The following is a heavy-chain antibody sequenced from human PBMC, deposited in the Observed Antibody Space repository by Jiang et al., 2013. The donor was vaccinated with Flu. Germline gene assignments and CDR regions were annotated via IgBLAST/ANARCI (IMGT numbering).Heavy chain of an antibody. CDR3: AKGGRSSHSDS. V-gene: IGHV3-23*01. D-gene: IGHD1-26*01. J-gene: IGHJ4*02. CDR1: GFTFRNYA. Sequence: QLLESGGGLVQPGGSLRLSCAASGFTFRNYAMSWVRQAPGKGLEWVSTISSTTGITYYADSVKGRSTISRDNSKNTLSLQMNTLRAEDTAVYFCAKGGRSSHSDSWGQGILVTVSS. CDR2: ISSTTGIT.